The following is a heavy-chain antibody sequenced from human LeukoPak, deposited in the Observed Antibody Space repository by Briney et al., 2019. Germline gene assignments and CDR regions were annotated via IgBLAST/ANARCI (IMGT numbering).Heavy chain of an antibody. Sequence: GGSLRLSCAASGFTFSSYSMNWVRQAPGKGLEWVSSISSGSSYIFYADSVKGRFTISRDNAKNSLYLQMNSLRAEDTAVYYCARVKGNYYDTSGPLDYWGHGTLVTVSS. CDR1: GFTFSSYS. D-gene: IGHD3-22*01. CDR2: ISSGSSYI. CDR3: ARVKGNYYDTSGPLDY. J-gene: IGHJ4*01. V-gene: IGHV3-21*01.